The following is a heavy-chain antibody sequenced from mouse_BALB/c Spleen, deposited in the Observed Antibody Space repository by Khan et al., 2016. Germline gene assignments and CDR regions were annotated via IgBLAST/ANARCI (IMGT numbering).Heavy chain of an antibody. D-gene: IGHD2-3*01. CDR2: ISYSGST. J-gene: IGHJ4*01. V-gene: IGHV3-8*02. Sequence: EVQLQESGPSLVKPSQTLSLTCSVTGDSITSGYWNWIRKFPGNKLEYMGYISYSGSTYYNPSLKSRISITRDTSKNQYYLQLNSVTTEDTATDYCARGDGYYPYAMDYWGQGTSVTVSS. CDR1: GDSITSGY. CDR3: ARGDGYYPYAMDY.